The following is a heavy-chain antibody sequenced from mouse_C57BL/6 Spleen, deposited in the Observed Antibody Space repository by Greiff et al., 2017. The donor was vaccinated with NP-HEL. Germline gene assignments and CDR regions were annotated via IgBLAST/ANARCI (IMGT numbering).Heavy chain of an antibody. J-gene: IGHJ1*03. CDR2: INYDGSST. CDR1: GFTFSDYY. Sequence: DVQLVESEGGLVQPGSSMKLSCTASGFTFSDYYMAWVRQVPEKGLEWVANINYDGSSTYYLDSLKSRFIISRDNAKNILYLQMSSLKSEDTATYYCARETTVVGGYFDVWGTGTTVTVSS. CDR3: ARETTVVGGYFDV. D-gene: IGHD1-1*01. V-gene: IGHV5-16*01.